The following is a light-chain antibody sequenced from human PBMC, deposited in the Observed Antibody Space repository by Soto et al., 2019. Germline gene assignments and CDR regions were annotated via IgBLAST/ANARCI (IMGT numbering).Light chain of an antibody. CDR3: SSYAGSHYWV. CDR2: EVS. J-gene: IGLJ3*02. V-gene: IGLV2-8*01. Sequence: QSALTQPPSASGSPGQSVTISCTGTSSDVGGYNYVSWYQQHPGKAPKLMIYEVSKRPSGVPDRFSGSKSGNTASLTVSGLQAEDEADYYGSSYAGSHYWVFGGGTKLTVL. CDR1: SSDVGGYNY.